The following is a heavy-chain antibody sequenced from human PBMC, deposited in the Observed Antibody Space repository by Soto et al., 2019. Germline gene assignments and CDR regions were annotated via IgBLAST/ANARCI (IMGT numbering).Heavy chain of an antibody. D-gene: IGHD4-4*01. J-gene: IGHJ6*02. Sequence: SETLSLTCTVSGGSISSSSYYWGWIRQPPGKGLEWIGYIYYSGSTNYNPSLKSRVTISVDKSKNQFSLKLSSVTAADTAVYYCHNPLYSNYYYYYGMDVWGQGTTVTVSS. CDR1: GGSISSSSYY. CDR3: HNPLYSNYYYYYGMDV. V-gene: IGHV4-61*05. CDR2: IYYSGST.